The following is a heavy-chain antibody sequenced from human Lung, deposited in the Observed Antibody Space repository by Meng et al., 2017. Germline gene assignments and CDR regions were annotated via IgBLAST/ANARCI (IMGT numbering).Heavy chain of an antibody. CDR2: INHSGST. J-gene: IGHJ4*02. Sequence: QVQRQQWGAGLLKPSETLSPACVFSGGSFSDYYWSWIRQPPGKGLEWIGEINHSGSTNYNPSLESRATISVDTSQNNLSLKLSSVTAADSAVYYCARGPTTMAHDFDYWGQGTLVTVSS. D-gene: IGHD4-11*01. V-gene: IGHV4-34*01. CDR3: ARGPTTMAHDFDY. CDR1: GGSFSDYY.